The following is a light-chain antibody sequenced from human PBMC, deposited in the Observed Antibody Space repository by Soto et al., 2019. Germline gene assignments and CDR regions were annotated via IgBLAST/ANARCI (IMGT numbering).Light chain of an antibody. J-gene: IGKJ3*01. V-gene: IGKV3-11*01. CDR2: DAS. CDR1: QSVSTY. Sequence: EIVFTQSPATLSLSPGQRATLSRRASQSVSTYLAWYQQKPGQAPRLLIYDASNRATGIPARFSGSGSGTDFTLTISSLEPEDFAVYYCQQRSNWPLTFGPGTKVDIK. CDR3: QQRSNWPLT.